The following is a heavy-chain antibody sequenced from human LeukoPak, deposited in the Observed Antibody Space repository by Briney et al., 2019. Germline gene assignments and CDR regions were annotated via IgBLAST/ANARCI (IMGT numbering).Heavy chain of an antibody. CDR2: INPISGGT. CDR1: GYTFTGHY. D-gene: IGHD6-13*01. V-gene: IGHV1-2*02. CDR3: ARGGSSWYRDWFNP. J-gene: IGHJ5*02. Sequence: SVKVSCKACGYTFTGHYMQWVRQAPGQGLEWMGWINPISGGTNYAQKFQGSVTITMDTAISTAYMELSRLRSDDTAVYYCARGGSSWYRDWFNPWGQGTVVTVSS.